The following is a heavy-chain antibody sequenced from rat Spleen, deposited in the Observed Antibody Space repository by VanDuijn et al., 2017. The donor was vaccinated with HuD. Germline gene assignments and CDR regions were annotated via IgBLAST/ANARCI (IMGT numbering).Heavy chain of an antibody. Sequence: EVQLVESGGGLVQPGRSLKLSCAASGFTFSNYGMHWIRQAPTKGLEWVASISYDGGTTYYRDSVKGRFTISRDNAKSSLYLQMDSLRSEDTATYYCAVSGYGYWGQGVMVTVSS. D-gene: IGHD4-3*01. CDR2: ISYDGGTT. CDR1: GFTFSNYG. CDR3: AVSGYGY. V-gene: IGHV5-19*01. J-gene: IGHJ2*01.